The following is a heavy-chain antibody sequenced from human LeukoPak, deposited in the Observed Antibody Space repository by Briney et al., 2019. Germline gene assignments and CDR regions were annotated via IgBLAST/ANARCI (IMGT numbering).Heavy chain of an antibody. D-gene: IGHD2-15*01. CDR1: GYTFTSYY. CDR2: INPSGCST. Sequence: ASVKVSCKASGYTFTSYYMHWVRQAPGQGLEWMGTINPSGCSTSYAQKFQGRVTMTRDTSTRTVYMELSSLRSEDTAVYYCARGYCSGGSCYYYYYYYYMDVWGKGTTVTVSS. CDR3: ARGYCSGGSCYYYYYYYYMDV. J-gene: IGHJ6*03. V-gene: IGHV1-46*01.